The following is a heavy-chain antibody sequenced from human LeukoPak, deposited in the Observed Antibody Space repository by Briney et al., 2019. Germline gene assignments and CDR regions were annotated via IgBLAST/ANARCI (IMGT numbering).Heavy chain of an antibody. CDR2: IHTSGST. D-gene: IGHD6-19*01. CDR3: ARDQGSGWYDY. Sequence: SETLSLTCTVSGGFISSYYWSWIRQPAGKGLEWIGRIHTSGSTNYNPPLKSRLTMSVDMSKNQFSLKLSSVTAADTAVYYCARDQGSGWYDYWGQGTLVTVSS. V-gene: IGHV4-4*07. J-gene: IGHJ5*01. CDR1: GGFISSYY.